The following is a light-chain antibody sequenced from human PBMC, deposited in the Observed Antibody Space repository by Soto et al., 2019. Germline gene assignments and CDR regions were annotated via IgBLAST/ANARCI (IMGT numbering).Light chain of an antibody. CDR3: QQYGGSPIT. J-gene: IGKJ5*01. Sequence: EIVLTQSPVTLSLSPGERATLSCRASQSVSSSYLAWYQQKPGQAPRLLIYGASSRATGIPDRFSGSGSATDFTLTISRLEPEDFAVFYCQQYGGSPITFGQGTRLEIK. V-gene: IGKV3-20*01. CDR2: GAS. CDR1: QSVSSSY.